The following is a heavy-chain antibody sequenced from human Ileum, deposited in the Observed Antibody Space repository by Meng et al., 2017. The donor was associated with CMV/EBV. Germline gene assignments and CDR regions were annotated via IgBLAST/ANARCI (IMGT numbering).Heavy chain of an antibody. CDR2: IIANGGIT. J-gene: IGHJ5*02. Sequence: EVPLVESGGGIVQPGGSLRLSCAASGFTFNTFWMHWVRQAPGKGLVWVSTIIANGGITYYAQSVRGRFTISRDNSKNTLYLQMDSLRAEDTALYYCVKSKDFGDSCPGASWGQGILVVASS. D-gene: IGHD4-17*01. CDR1: GFTFNTFW. CDR3: VKSKDFGDSCPGAS. V-gene: IGHV3-23*04.